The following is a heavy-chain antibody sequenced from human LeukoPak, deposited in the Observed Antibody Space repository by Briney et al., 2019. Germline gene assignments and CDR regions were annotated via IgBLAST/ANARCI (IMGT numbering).Heavy chain of an antibody. J-gene: IGHJ4*02. CDR1: GFTLSSHA. D-gene: IGHD3-10*01. CDR3: ARYCYGSGSYLVY. Sequence: PGGSLRLSCAASGFTLSSHAMSSVRQAPGKGLEWDSPISGRGGSTYYTDSVKGRFTISRDKSKNTLYLQMNSLRAEDTALYYCARYCYGSGSYLVYWGQGTLVTVSS. CDR2: ISGRGGST. V-gene: IGHV3-23*01.